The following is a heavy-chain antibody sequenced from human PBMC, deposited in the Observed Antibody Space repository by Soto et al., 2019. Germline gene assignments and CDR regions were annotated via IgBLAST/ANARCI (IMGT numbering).Heavy chain of an antibody. CDR2: VYHNGGA. Sequence: PSETLSLTCTVSGVSIHNSHSFWAWIRQPPGKGLQFIASVYHNGGAHYNSSLKSRVTSSVDTANNQVSLRIRSLTAADTAFYYCGRVVEGATRHTDPDSWGQGILVTVSS. CDR1: GVSIHNSHSF. CDR3: GRVVEGATRHTDPDS. J-gene: IGHJ5*01. V-gene: IGHV4-39*01. D-gene: IGHD2-21*01.